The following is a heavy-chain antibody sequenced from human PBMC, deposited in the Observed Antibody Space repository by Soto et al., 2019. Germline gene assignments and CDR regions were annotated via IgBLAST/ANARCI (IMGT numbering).Heavy chain of an antibody. CDR2: INHSGST. V-gene: IGHV4-34*01. CDR1: GGSFSGYY. CDR3: ARTTIVGVVTPFGYFDY. D-gene: IGHD3-3*01. J-gene: IGHJ4*02. Sequence: QVQLQQWGAGLLKPSETLSLTCAVYGGSFSGYYWSWIRQPPGKGLEWIGEINHSGSTNYNPSFKSRVTISVDTSKNQFSLKLSSVTAADTAVYYCARTTIVGVVTPFGYFDYWGQGTLVTVSS.